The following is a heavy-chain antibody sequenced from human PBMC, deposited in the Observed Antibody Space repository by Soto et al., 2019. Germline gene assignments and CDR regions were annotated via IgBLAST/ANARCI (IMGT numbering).Heavy chain of an antibody. V-gene: IGHV3-23*01. Sequence: VGSLRLSCAASGFTFSSSAMSWVRQAPGKGLEWVSAITGSGGSTYYADSVKGRFTISRDTSRDTLYLQMDSLRAEDTAVYYCAKLVPDWGQGTLVTVSS. CDR2: ITGSGGST. J-gene: IGHJ4*02. CDR3: AKLVPD. CDR1: GFTFSSSA.